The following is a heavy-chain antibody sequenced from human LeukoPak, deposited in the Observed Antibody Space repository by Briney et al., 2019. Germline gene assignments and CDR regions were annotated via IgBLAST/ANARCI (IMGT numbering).Heavy chain of an antibody. J-gene: IGHJ4*02. V-gene: IGHV3-74*01. CDR2: INSDGSST. D-gene: IGHD4-17*01. CDR3: ARVRVADYGDPLVDY. CDR1: GFTFSSYW. Sequence: AGGSLRLSCAASGFTFSSYWMHWVRQAPGKGLVWVSRINSDGSSTSYADSVKGRFTISRDNAKNTLYLQMNSLRAEDTAVYYCARVRVADYGDPLVDYWGQGTLVTVSS.